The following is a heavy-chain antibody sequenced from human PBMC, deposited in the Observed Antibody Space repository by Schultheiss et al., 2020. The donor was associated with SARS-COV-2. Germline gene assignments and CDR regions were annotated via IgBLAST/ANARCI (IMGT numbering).Heavy chain of an antibody. D-gene: IGHD2-2*01. CDR1: GFTFSSYA. CDR3: ARGLRGVVVVPAARIPLDY. CDR2: ISYDGSNK. V-gene: IGHV3-30*04. Sequence: GESLKISCAASGFTFSSYAMHWVRQAPGKGLEWVAVISYDGSNKYYADSVKGRFTISRDNSKNTLYLQMNSLRAEDTAVYYCARGLRGVVVVPAARIPLDYWGQGTLVTVSS. J-gene: IGHJ4*02.